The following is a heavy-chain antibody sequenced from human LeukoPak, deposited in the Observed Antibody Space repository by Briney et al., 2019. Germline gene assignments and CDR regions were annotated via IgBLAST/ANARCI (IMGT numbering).Heavy chain of an antibody. CDR1: GFTFRSYA. V-gene: IGHV3-30*04. Sequence: PGGSLRLSYAGSGFTFRSYAMHWVRQAPGKGLEWVAGVSYDGSENYYADSVRGRFTISRDNSKYTVYLQMSSLRAEDTAVFHCATGTTGTTWSYGMDVWGQGTTVTVSS. CDR2: VSYDGSEN. J-gene: IGHJ6*02. D-gene: IGHD1-1*01. CDR3: ATGTTGTTWSYGMDV.